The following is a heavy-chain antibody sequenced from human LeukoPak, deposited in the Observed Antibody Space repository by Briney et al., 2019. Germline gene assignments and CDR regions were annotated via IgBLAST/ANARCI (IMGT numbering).Heavy chain of an antibody. V-gene: IGHV3-74*01. CDR2: IRTDGGST. Sequence: PGGSLRLSCAASGFRFSNYWIHWVRQAPAKGRVWVSRIRTDGGSTAYADFVKGRFTISRDNAKNTVYLQMNSLRADDTAVYYCARDMETGGRAFDSWGQGTLVTVSS. D-gene: IGHD2-8*02. CDR1: GFRFSNYW. J-gene: IGHJ4*02. CDR3: ARDMETGGRAFDS.